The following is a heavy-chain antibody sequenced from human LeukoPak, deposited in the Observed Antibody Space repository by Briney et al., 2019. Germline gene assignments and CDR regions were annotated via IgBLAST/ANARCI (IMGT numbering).Heavy chain of an antibody. D-gene: IGHD5-18*01. CDR1: GFTFSTFA. CDR3: AKDRGYSYGISEY. CDR2: ISETGRST. V-gene: IGHV3-23*01. J-gene: IGHJ4*02. Sequence: GGSLRLSCVASGFTFSTFAMNWVRQAPGKGLEWVSTISETGRSTYYADSVKGQFTISRDNSKNTLYLQKNSLRAEDTAVYYCAKDRGYSYGISEYWGQGTLVTVSS.